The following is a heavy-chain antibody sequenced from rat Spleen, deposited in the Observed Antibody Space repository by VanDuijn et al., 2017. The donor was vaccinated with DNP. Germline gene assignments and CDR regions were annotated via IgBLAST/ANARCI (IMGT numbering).Heavy chain of an antibody. CDR3: ATHSGWFAY. CDR2: ISYDGSRT. Sequence: EVQLVESGGGLVQPGRSLKLSCAASGFTFSNYYMAWVRQAPTKGLEWVASISYDGSRTFYRDSVKGRFTISRDNARNTLYLQMDSLRSEDTATYYCATHSGWFAYWGQGSPVTVSS. CDR1: GFTFSNYY. J-gene: IGHJ3*01. V-gene: IGHV5-20*01. D-gene: IGHD1-1*01.